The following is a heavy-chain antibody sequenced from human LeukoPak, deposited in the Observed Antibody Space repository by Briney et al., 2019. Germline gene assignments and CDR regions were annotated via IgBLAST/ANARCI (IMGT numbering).Heavy chain of an antibody. CDR2: ISGSGGRS. CDR1: EFTFRSYS. D-gene: IGHD1-26*01. Sequence: GGSLRLSCAGSEFTFRSYSMHWVRQAPGKGLEWVSAISGSGGRSFYADSVKGRFTISRDNSKNMVYLEMNSLRVEDTAVYYCGKDSYVGVNWFDPRGQGTLVTVSS. V-gene: IGHV3-23*01. J-gene: IGHJ5*02. CDR3: GKDSYVGVNWFDP.